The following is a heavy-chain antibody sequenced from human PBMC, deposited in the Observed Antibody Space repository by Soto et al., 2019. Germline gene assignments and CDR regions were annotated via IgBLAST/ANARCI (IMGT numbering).Heavy chain of an antibody. CDR3: AKGFIVVVTVLRPDDAFDV. CDR1: GFAFSTHA. CDR2: ISGGGGST. V-gene: IGHV3-23*01. J-gene: IGHJ3*01. D-gene: IGHD2-21*02. Sequence: EVQLLESGGGLVQPGGSLRLSCVASGFAFSTHAMSWVRQAPGKGLEWVSGISGGGGSTYYADSVKGRFTISRDPSKNTVFLEMNSLRAEDTAVYYCAKGFIVVVTVLRPDDAFDVWGQGTLVTVSS.